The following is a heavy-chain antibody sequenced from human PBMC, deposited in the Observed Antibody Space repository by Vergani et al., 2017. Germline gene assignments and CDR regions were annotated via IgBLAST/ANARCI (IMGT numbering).Heavy chain of an antibody. Sequence: QVQLVESGGGVFQRGGSLRLSCATSGFTLSNYDMQWIRQGPGKGLEFVAFIQFDGSNQYYADSVKGRFTLSRDFSKNTLYLQMNSLRTEDTATYYCAKHFRGWGIDYWGQGTQVIVSS. CDR2: IQFDGSNQ. CDR3: AKHFRGWGIDY. CDR1: GFTLSNYD. J-gene: IGHJ4*02. V-gene: IGHV3-30*02. D-gene: IGHD3-16*01.